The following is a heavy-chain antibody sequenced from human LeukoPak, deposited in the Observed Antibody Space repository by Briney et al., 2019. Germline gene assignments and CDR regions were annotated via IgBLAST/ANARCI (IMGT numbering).Heavy chain of an antibody. CDR3: TRLSGDNWNYGGNFDS. V-gene: IGHV1-69*05. CDR2: VIPIFSTA. D-gene: IGHD1-7*01. J-gene: IGHJ4*02. Sequence: ASVKVSCKASGSTFSNYAIGWVRQAPGQGLEWMGGVIPIFSTANYAQKFQGRVTMTRDMSTNTVYMELSSLRSEDTAVYYCTRLSGDNWNYGGNFDSWGQGTLVTVSS. CDR1: GSTFSNYA.